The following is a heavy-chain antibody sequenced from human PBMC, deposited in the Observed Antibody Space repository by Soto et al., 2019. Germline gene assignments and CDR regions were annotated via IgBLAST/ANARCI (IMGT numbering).Heavy chain of an antibody. D-gene: IGHD1-26*01. CDR3: ARDSGSYELSWFDP. Sequence: GSLRLSCAASGFTFSSYSMNWVRQAPGKGLEWVSYISSSSSTIYYADSVKGRFTISRDNAKNSLYLQMNSLRAEDTAVYYCARDSGSYELSWFDPWGQGTLVTVSS. V-gene: IGHV3-48*01. J-gene: IGHJ5*02. CDR2: ISSSSSTI. CDR1: GFTFSSYS.